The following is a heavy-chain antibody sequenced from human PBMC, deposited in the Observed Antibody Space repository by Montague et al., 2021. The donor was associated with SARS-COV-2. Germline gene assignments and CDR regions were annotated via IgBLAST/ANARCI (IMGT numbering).Heavy chain of an antibody. CDR3: ARQGDQLLLEYWFDP. Sequence: SETLSLTRTVSGGSISGSSYYWGWIRQPPGKGLEWIGSIYYSGSTYYNPSLKSRVTISVDTSKNQFSLKLSSVTAADTAVYYCARQGDQLLLEYWFDPWGQGTLVTVSS. CDR1: GGSISGSSYY. J-gene: IGHJ5*02. V-gene: IGHV4-39*01. CDR2: IYYSGST. D-gene: IGHD2-2*01.